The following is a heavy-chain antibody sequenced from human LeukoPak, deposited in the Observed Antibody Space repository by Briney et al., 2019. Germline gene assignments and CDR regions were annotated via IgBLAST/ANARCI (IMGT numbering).Heavy chain of an antibody. CDR1: VYTFTTYG. CDR3: ARGSYGDY. J-gene: IGHJ4*02. CDR2: ISTYNGNT. Sequence: ASVKVSCKASVYTFTTYGISWVRQAPGQGLEWMGWISTYNGNTNYAQNLQGRVTMTTDTSTSTAYMDLRSLRSDDTAVYYCARGSYGDYWGQGTLVTVSS. V-gene: IGHV1-18*01. D-gene: IGHD3-10*01.